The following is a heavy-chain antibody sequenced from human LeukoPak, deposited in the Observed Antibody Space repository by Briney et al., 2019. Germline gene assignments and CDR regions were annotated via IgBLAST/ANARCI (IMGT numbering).Heavy chain of an antibody. V-gene: IGHV3-49*04. J-gene: IGHJ4*02. CDR1: GFTFGDYA. CDR2: IRSKPYGGTT. CDR3: TREAPGGDYYDSSGYGTSY. Sequence: GGSLRLSCTASGFTFGDYAMSWVRQAPGKGLEWVGFIRSKPYGGTTEYAASVKGRFTISRDDSKSIAYLQMTSLKTEDTAVYYCTREAPGGDYYDSSGYGTSYWGQGPLVTVSS. D-gene: IGHD3-22*01.